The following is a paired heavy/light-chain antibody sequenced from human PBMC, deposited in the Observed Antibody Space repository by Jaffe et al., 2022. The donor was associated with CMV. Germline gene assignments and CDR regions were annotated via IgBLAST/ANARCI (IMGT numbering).Heavy chain of an antibody. D-gene: IGHD3-3*01. V-gene: IGHV3-48*02. J-gene: IGHJ1*01. CDR2: ISSSSSTI. CDR1: GFTFSTYA. CDR3: ASGSVVGDFWNGYYNPTHAESFQH. Sequence: EVQLVESGGGLAQPGGSLRLSCAASGFTFSTYAMNWVRQAPGKGLEWVSYISSSSSTIYYADSVKGRSAISRDNAKNSLYLQMNNLRDEDTAVYYCASGSVVGDFWNGYYNPTHAESFQHWGQGTLVTVSS.
Light chain of an antibody. Sequence: QSVLTQPPSASGTPGQRVTISCSGSSSNTGSNSVNWYQQLPGTAPKLLIYGNNQRPSGVPDRFSGSKSGTSASLAISGLHSEDEADYYCAAWDDSLLGWVFGGGTKLTVL. CDR2: GNN. J-gene: IGLJ3*02. V-gene: IGLV1-44*01. CDR1: SSNTGSNS. CDR3: AAWDDSLLGWV.